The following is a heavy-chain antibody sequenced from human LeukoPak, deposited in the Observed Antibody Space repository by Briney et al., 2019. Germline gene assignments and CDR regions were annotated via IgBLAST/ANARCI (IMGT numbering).Heavy chain of an antibody. CDR2: IYFSGST. Sequence: SETLSLTSAVSGGSISGYYWSWIRQPGGEGLEWIGFIYFSGSTNYNPSFESRVTMSVDTSTHPLSLKLTSVTAADTAVYHCAKDMHSYGYYFDYWGQGILVTVSS. J-gene: IGHJ4*02. CDR3: AKDMHSYGYYFDY. CDR1: GGSISGYY. D-gene: IGHD5-18*01. V-gene: IGHV4-4*07.